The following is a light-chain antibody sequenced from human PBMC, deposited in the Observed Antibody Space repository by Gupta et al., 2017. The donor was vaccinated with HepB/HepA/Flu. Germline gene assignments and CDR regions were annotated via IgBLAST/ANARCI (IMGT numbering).Light chain of an antibody. CDR3: QHDGSSLT. Sequence: EIVLTQSPGTLSLSPGERATLSCRASRSISSTYLGWYQQKPGQAPKVLIYAASSRATGIPDRFSGSGSGTDFTLTISRLEPEDFAVYYWQHDGSSLTFGPGTTVDIK. CDR2: AAS. V-gene: IGKV3-20*01. CDR1: RSISSTY. J-gene: IGKJ3*01.